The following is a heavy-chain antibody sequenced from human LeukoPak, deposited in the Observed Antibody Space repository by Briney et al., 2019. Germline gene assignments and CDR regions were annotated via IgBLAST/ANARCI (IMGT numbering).Heavy chain of an antibody. V-gene: IGHV1-69*06. CDR1: GGTFSSYA. Sequence: ASVKVSCKASGGTFSSYAISWVRQAPGQGLEWMGGIIPIFGTANYAQKFQGRVTVTADKSTSTAYMELSSLRSEDTAVYYCARTALPGPVDTAMDPDYWGQGTLVTVSS. D-gene: IGHD5-18*01. CDR2: IIPIFGTA. CDR3: ARTALPGPVDTAMDPDY. J-gene: IGHJ4*02.